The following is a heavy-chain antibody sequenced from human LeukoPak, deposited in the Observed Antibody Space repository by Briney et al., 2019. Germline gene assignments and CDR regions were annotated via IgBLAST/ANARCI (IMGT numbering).Heavy chain of an antibody. J-gene: IGHJ1*01. V-gene: IGHV3-64D*06. Sequence: GGSLRLSCSASGFSFSSSAMHWVRQAPGKGLEYVSAISRDGAGTYYADSVKDRGTISRDNSKNTLYIQMSSLTPEDTAVYYCVKGVQGIRGSNSWEYFQHWGQGTLVTVSS. CDR2: ISRDGAGT. CDR3: VKGVQGIRGSNSWEYFQH. CDR1: GFSFSSSA. D-gene: IGHD3-10*01.